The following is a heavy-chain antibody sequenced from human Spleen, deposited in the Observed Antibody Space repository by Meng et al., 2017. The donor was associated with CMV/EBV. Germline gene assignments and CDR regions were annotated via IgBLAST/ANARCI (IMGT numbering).Heavy chain of an antibody. D-gene: IGHD3-3*01. Sequence: SWVRQAPGKGLEWVSIIYSDGSTYYADSVRGRFTISRDNAKNSVYLQMNGLRAEDTALYYCARVRGYDFWSSYHYWGQGTLVTVSS. CDR3: ARVRGYDFWSSYHY. J-gene: IGHJ4*02. CDR2: IYSDGST. V-gene: IGHV3-53*01.